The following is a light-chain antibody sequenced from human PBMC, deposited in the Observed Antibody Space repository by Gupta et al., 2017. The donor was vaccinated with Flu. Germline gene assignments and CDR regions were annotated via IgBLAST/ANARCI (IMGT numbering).Light chain of an antibody. CDR3: SSYAGTNNLV. CDR2: DLN. Sequence: QSALPQPPTASGSLGPSVTISCTGSSSDVGGYNFVSWYQQPSGTAPKLMIYDLNRRPSGVPVRFSGSRSGNTASLTVSVLQAEDEADYYCSSYAGTNNLVFGGGTRLTVL. CDR1: SSDVGGYNF. J-gene: IGLJ2*01. V-gene: IGLV2-8*01.